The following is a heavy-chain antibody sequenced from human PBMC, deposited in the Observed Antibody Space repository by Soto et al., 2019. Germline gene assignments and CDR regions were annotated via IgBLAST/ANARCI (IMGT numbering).Heavy chain of an antibody. J-gene: IGHJ4*02. CDR2: ISSSSSYI. D-gene: IGHD6-19*01. V-gene: IGHV3-21*01. Sequence: EVQLVESGGGLVKPGGSLRLSCAASGFTFSSYSMNWVRQAPGKGLEWVSSISSSSSYIYYADSVKGRFTISRDNAKNSLYLQMNSLRAEDTAVYYCAGEGIPVAGTLDYWGQGTLVTVSS. CDR3: AGEGIPVAGTLDY. CDR1: GFTFSSYS.